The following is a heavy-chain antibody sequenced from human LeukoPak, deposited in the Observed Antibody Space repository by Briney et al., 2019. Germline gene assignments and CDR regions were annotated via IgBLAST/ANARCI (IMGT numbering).Heavy chain of an antibody. CDR3: TTSGYSYDYSLDY. Sequence: PGGSLRLSCAASGFTVSRNYMSWVRQAPGKGLEWVGRIKSKVDGGKTDYAAPVKGRFTISRDDSENTLYLQMNSLKTEDTAVYSCTTSGYSYDYSLDYWGQGTLVTVSS. CDR2: IKSKVDGGKT. CDR1: GFTVSRNY. J-gene: IGHJ4*02. V-gene: IGHV3-15*01. D-gene: IGHD5-18*01.